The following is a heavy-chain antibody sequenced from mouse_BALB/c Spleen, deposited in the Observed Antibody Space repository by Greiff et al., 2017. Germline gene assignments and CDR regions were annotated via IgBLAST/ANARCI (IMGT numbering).Heavy chain of an antibody. CDR3: ARFITTANY. CDR1: GYTFTSYY. Sequence: QVQLQQSGPELVKPGASVKMSCKASGYTFTSYYIHWVKQRPGQGLEWIGWIYPGDGSTKYNEKFKGKTTLTADKSSSTAYMLLSSLTSEDSAIYFCARFITTANYWGQGTTLTVSS. D-gene: IGHD1-2*01. CDR2: IYPGDGST. V-gene: IGHV1S56*01. J-gene: IGHJ2*01.